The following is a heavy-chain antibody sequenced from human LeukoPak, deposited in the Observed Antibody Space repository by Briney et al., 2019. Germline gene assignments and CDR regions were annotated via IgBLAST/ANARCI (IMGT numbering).Heavy chain of an antibody. CDR3: ANLKVGAPGGWFDP. V-gene: IGHV3-20*04. D-gene: IGHD1-26*01. Sequence: GGSLRLSCAASGFNFDDYGMSWVRQAPGKGLEWVSGTNWNGGSTGYADSVKGRFTISRDNSKNTLYLQMNSLRAEDTAVYYCANLKVGAPGGWFDPWGQGTLVTVSS. CDR2: TNWNGGST. J-gene: IGHJ5*02. CDR1: GFNFDDYG.